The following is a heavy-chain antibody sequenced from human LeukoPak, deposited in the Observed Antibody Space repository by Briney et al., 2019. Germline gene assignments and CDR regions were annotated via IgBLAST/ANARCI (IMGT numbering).Heavy chain of an antibody. J-gene: IGHJ4*02. V-gene: IGHV3-23*01. CDR2: IIDDGSST. CDR1: GFTFNRNV. D-gene: IGHD6-13*01. Sequence: QPGGSLRLSCTASGFTFNRNVMSWVRQAPGKGLEWVPAIIDDGSSTYYADSVRGRFSISRDNSKNTVYLQMNSLRAEDTAVYYCAKDRHSSSWSRDYITYFDYWGQGTLVTVSS. CDR3: AKDRHSSSWSRDYITYFDY.